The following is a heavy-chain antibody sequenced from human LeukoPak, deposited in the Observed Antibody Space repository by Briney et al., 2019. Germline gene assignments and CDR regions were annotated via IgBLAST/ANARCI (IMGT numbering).Heavy chain of an antibody. D-gene: IGHD2-15*01. CDR1: GFTFSSYA. V-gene: IGHV3-23*01. Sequence: GGSLRLSCAASGFTFSSYAMSWVRQAPGKGLEWVSAISGSGGSTYYADSVKGRFTISRDNSKNTLYLQMSSLRAEDTAVYYCAAGYCSGGSCYSGLDAFDIWGQGTMVTVSS. J-gene: IGHJ3*02. CDR3: AAGYCSGGSCYSGLDAFDI. CDR2: ISGSGGST.